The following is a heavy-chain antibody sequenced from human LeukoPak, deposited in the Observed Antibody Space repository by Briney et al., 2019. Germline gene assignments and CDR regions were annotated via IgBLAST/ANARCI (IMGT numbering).Heavy chain of an antibody. CDR3: ATDPATGTTATSLLAP. Sequence: PGGSLRLSCAASGFTFSDYSMNWVRQAPGKGLEWVSYISSSSGTIFYADSVKGRFTISRDNAKNSLYLQMNSLRADDTAVYYCATDPATGTTATSLLAPWGQGTLVTVSS. D-gene: IGHD1-1*01. CDR1: GFTFSDYS. J-gene: IGHJ5*02. V-gene: IGHV3-48*01. CDR2: ISSSSGTI.